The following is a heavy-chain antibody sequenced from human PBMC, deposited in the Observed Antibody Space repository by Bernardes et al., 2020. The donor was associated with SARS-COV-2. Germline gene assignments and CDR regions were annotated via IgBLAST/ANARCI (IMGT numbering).Heavy chain of an antibody. D-gene: IGHD3-10*01. V-gene: IGHV3-15*07. Sequence: GGYLRRPRATPGFTLSHAWMNWGRTAPGKGLGWVGRIKSKTDGGTTDYAAPVKGRFTISRDDSKNTLYLQMNSLKTEDTAVYYCTTDARDYGSDNWFDPWGQGTLVTVSS. CDR1: GFTLSHAW. J-gene: IGHJ5*02. CDR3: TTDARDYGSDNWFDP. CDR2: IKSKTDGGTT.